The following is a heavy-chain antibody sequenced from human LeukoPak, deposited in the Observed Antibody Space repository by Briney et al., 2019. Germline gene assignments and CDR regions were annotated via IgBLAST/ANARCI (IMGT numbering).Heavy chain of an antibody. J-gene: IGHJ4*02. D-gene: IGHD3-10*01. Sequence: PSETLSLTCTVSGGSISSYHWSWIRQPPGKGLEWIGYIYYSGSTNYNPSLKSRVTISVDTPKNQFSLTLSSVTAADTAVYYCVRRYGSEDYRPDCWGQGTLVTVSS. CDR1: GGSISSYH. V-gene: IGHV4-59*08. CDR3: VRRYGSEDYRPDC. CDR2: IYYSGST.